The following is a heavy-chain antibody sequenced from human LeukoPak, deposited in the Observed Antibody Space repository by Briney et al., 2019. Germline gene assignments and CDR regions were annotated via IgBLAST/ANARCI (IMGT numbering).Heavy chain of an antibody. V-gene: IGHV3-30*03. CDR3: VREGTYFFASGSFQGYYFDN. D-gene: IGHD3-10*01. CDR2: ISNVGSDK. CDR1: GVTFSNYA. Sequence: GGSLRLSCAAPGVTFSNYAMHWVRQSPGKGLEWVAVISNVGSDKHYADSVKGRFTVSRDISKHTVYLQMDRLRVEDTAIYYCVREGTYFFASGSFQGYYFDNWGQGTLVTVSS. J-gene: IGHJ4*02.